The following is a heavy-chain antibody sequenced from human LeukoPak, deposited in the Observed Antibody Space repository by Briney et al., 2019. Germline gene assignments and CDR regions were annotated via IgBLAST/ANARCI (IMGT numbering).Heavy chain of an antibody. V-gene: IGHV1-2*06. D-gene: IGHD6-6*01. Sequence: ASVKVSCKASGYTFTGYYMHWVRQAPGQGLEWMGRINPNSGGTNYAQKFQGRVTMTRDTSISTAYMELSRLRSDDTAVYYCARSYSSSTSDDYWGQGTLVTVSS. J-gene: IGHJ4*02. CDR1: GYTFTGYY. CDR3: ARSYSSSTSDDY. CDR2: INPNSGGT.